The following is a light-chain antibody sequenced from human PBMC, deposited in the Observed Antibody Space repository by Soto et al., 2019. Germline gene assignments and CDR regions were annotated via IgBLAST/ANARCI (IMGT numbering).Light chain of an antibody. Sequence: DIQLNQSPSSLSPSVGDRVTITCRASQSISSYLNWYQQKPGKAPKLLIYAASSLQSGVPSRFSGSGSGTDFTLTISSLQPEDFATYYCQQSYSTPPTFGQGTKVDIK. V-gene: IGKV1-39*01. CDR3: QQSYSTPPT. CDR1: QSISSY. CDR2: AAS. J-gene: IGKJ1*01.